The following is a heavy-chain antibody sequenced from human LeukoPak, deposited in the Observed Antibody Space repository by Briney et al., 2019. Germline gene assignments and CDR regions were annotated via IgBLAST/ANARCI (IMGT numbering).Heavy chain of an antibody. D-gene: IGHD5-24*01. Sequence: GSLRLSCAASGFTFSSYWMSWIRQPPGKGLEWIGEINHSGSTNYNPSLKSRVTISVDTSKNQFSLKLSSVTAADTAVYYCARGQLSDYWGQGTLVTVSS. CDR3: ARGQLSDY. CDR2: INHSGST. V-gene: IGHV4-34*01. J-gene: IGHJ4*02. CDR1: GFTFSSYW.